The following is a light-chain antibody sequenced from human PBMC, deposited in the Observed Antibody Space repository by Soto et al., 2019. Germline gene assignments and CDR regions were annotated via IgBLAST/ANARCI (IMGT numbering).Light chain of an antibody. CDR2: GAS. J-gene: IGKJ3*01. V-gene: IGKV3-15*01. CDR1: QSVSRN. Sequence: EIVMTQSPATLSVSPGERTTLSCRASQSVSRNLAWYQQKPGQPPRLLIYGASTRATGIPARFSGSGSGTEFTLTISSLQSEDFAVYYCQQYNNWPPFTFGPGTKVDI. CDR3: QQYNNWPPFT.